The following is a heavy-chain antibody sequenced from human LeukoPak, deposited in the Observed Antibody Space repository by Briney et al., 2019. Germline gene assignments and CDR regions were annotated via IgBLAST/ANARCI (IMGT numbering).Heavy chain of an antibody. CDR3: ARAGASSSGWPFDY. V-gene: IGHV4-39*07. D-gene: IGHD6-19*01. J-gene: IGHJ4*02. CDR2: IYYSGTA. CDR1: GGSISSSSYY. Sequence: SETLSLTCTVSGGSISSSSYYWGWIRQPPGKGLEWIGNIYYSGTAYYHPSLKSRVTMSVDTSKNQFSLGLISVSAADTAVYYCARAGASSSGWPFDYWGQGTLVTVSS.